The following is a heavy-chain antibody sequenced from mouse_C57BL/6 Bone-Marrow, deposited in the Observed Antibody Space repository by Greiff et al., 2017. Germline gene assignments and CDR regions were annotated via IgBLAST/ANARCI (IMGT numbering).Heavy chain of an antibody. J-gene: IGHJ4*01. D-gene: IGHD6-5*01. CDR1: GFSLTSYG. Sequence: QVQLKQSGPGLVQPSQSLSITCTVSGFSLTSYGVHWVRQSPGKGLEWLGVVWSGGSTDSNAAFISRLSISKDNSKSQVFFKMNSLQADDTAIYYCASYALYAMDYWGQGTSVTVSS. CDR2: VWSGGST. V-gene: IGHV2-2*01. CDR3: ASYALYAMDY.